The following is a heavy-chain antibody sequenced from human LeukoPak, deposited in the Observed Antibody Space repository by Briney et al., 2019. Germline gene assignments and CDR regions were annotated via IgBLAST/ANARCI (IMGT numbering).Heavy chain of an antibody. Sequence: PGGSLRLSCAASGFTFDDYAMHWVRHAPGKGLEWVSGISRNSGSIGYADSVKGRFTNYRDNANNSLYLQMNSLRAEDTALYFCAKDVSLGSSYAFDIWGQGTMVTVSS. V-gene: IGHV3-9*01. CDR2: ISRNSGSI. CDR3: AKDVSLGSSYAFDI. D-gene: IGHD3-16*01. J-gene: IGHJ3*02. CDR1: GFTFDDYA.